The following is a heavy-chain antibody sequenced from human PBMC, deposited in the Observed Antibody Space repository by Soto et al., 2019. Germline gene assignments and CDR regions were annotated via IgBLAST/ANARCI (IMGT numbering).Heavy chain of an antibody. D-gene: IGHD2-15*01. V-gene: IGHV1-3*01. CDR1: GYSFTNSA. CDR2: INAGSGSA. J-gene: IGHJ4*02. CDR3: ARAAPRYCSGGSCYSGRDY. Sequence: ASVKVSCKASGYSFTNSAIHWLRQAPGQRLEWMGWINAGSGSAKYSQKFQGRVTITRDTSASTAYMELSSLKSEDTAMYYCARAAPRYCSGGSCYSGRDYWGQG.